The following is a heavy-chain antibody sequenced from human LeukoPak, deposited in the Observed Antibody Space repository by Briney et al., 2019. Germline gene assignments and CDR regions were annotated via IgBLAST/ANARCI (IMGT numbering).Heavy chain of an antibody. CDR1: GFAFSIHW. CDR2: IKQDGSET. J-gene: IGHJ4*02. Sequence: GESLRLSCAASGFAFSIHWMSWARQAPGRGLEWVANIKQDGSETNYVDSVKGRFTISRDNAKNSLYLQMNSLRVEDTALCYCGSTNSFSYWGRGTLVTVSS. CDR3: GSTNSFSY. D-gene: IGHD2-15*01. V-gene: IGHV3-7*01.